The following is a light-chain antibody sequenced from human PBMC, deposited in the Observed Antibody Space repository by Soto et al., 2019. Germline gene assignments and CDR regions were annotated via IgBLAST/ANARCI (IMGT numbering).Light chain of an antibody. CDR3: QSYDSSLSGFYV. J-gene: IGLJ1*01. CDR1: SSNIGAGYD. Sequence: QSVLXQPPSVSGAPGQRVTISCTGSSSNIGAGYDVHWYQQLPGTAPKLLIYGNSNRPSGVPDRFSGSKSGTSASLAITGLQAEDEADNSCQSYDSSLSGFYVSGTGTKVPVL. CDR2: GNS. V-gene: IGLV1-40*01.